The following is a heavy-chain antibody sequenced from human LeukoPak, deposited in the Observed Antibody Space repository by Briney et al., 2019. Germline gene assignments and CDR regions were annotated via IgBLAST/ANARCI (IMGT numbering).Heavy chain of an antibody. J-gene: IGHJ4*02. CDR1: GYTFGTHW. CDR3: ARTNVYYYDSSDYYPYFDY. D-gene: IGHD3-22*01. CDR2: ISAYNGNT. Sequence: ASVKVSCKPSGYTFGTHWMHWVRQAPGQGLEWIGWISAYNGNTNYAQKLQGRVTMTTDTSTSTAYMELRSLRSDDTAVYYCARTNVYYYDSSDYYPYFDYWGQGTLVTVSS. V-gene: IGHV1-18*04.